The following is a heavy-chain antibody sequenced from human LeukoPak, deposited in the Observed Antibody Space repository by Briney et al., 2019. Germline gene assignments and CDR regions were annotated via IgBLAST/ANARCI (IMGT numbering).Heavy chain of an antibody. CDR2: ISSRGGST. Sequence: GGSLRLSCAASGFTFSSYAMSWVRQAPGEGLEWVSGISSRGGSTYYADSVKGRFTNSRDNSKNTLYLQMNSLRAEDTAVYYCAKGSSSGSFSVFDYWGQGTLVTVSS. J-gene: IGHJ4*02. V-gene: IGHV3-23*01. CDR3: AKGSSSGSFSVFDY. D-gene: IGHD3-10*01. CDR1: GFTFSSYA.